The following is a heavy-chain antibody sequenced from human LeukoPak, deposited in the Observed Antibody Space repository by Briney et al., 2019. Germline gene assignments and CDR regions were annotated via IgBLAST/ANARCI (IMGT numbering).Heavy chain of an antibody. CDR2: IHHSGST. Sequence: PSETLSLTCAVSGDSISSSNWWTWVRQPPGKGLEWIGEIHHSGSTHYNPSLKSRVTISVDTSKNQFSLKLSSVTAADTAVYYCARHGTYSSGSDAFDIWGQGTMVTVSS. J-gene: IGHJ3*02. CDR3: ARHGTYSSGSDAFDI. D-gene: IGHD6-19*01. CDR1: GDSISSSNW. V-gene: IGHV4-4*02.